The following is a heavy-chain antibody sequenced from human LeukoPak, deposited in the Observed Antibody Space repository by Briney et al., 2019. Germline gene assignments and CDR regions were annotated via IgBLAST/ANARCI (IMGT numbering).Heavy chain of an antibody. D-gene: IGHD3-9*01. Sequence: GGSLRLSCAASGFTFSSYWMSWVRQAPGKGLEWVANIKQDGSEKYYVDSVRGRFTISRDNAKNSLYLQMNSRRGEDTAVYYCAREGTYYDILTGSISYYFDYWGQGTLVTVSS. CDR2: IKQDGSEK. CDR3: AREGTYYDILTGSISYYFDY. CDR1: GFTFSSYW. J-gene: IGHJ4*02. V-gene: IGHV3-7*01.